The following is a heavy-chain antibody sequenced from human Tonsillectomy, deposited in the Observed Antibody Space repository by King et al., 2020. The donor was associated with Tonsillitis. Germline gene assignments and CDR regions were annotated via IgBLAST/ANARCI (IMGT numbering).Heavy chain of an antibody. CDR3: AKDSENSFGVVSYFDY. Sequence: VQLVESGGGLVQPGRSLRLSCAASGFTFDDYAMHWCRQAPGKGLEWVSSISCSSDTIYYADSVKGRFTISSDNDKNSLYLQMNSLRAEDTALYYCAKDSENSFGVVSYFDYWGQGTLVTVSS. D-gene: IGHD3-3*01. V-gene: IGHV3-9*01. J-gene: IGHJ4*02. CDR2: ISCSSDTI. CDR1: GFTFDDYA.